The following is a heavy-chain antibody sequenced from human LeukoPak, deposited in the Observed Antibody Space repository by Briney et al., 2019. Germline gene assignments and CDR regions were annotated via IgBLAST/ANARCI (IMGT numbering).Heavy chain of an antibody. CDR2: ISSSSYI. Sequence: GGSLRLSCAASGFTFSSYSMNWVRQAPGKGLEWVSSISSSSYIYYADSVKGRFTISRDNAKNSLYLQMNSLRAVDTAVYYCARGRAVAGPEDYWGQGTLVTVSS. CDR3: ARGRAVAGPEDY. J-gene: IGHJ4*02. V-gene: IGHV3-21*01. D-gene: IGHD6-19*01. CDR1: GFTFSSYS.